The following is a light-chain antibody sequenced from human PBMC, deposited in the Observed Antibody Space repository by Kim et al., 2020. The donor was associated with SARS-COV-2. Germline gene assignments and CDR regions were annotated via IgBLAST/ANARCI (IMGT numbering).Light chain of an antibody. V-gene: IGKV3-20*01. CDR1: QSVGSSL. CDR2: EAF. Sequence: LSPGERATLSCRASQSVGSSLLAWYQQKPGQAPRLLIYEAFKRVAGIPDRVSGRGSGTDFTLTISRPEPEDFAMDYCQQYGSSPYSFGQGTKLEI. CDR3: QQYGSSPYS. J-gene: IGKJ2*03.